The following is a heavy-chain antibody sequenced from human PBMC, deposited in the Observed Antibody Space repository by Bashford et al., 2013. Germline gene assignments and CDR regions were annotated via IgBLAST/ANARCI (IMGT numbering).Heavy chain of an antibody. D-gene: IGHD1-20*01. V-gene: IGHV3-33*01. CDR3: ARDDITGIDAFDI. J-gene: IGHJ3*02. CDR2: IWDDGSNI. Sequence: VRQAPGKGLEWVAVIWDDGSNIYYADSVKGRFTISRDNAKSSLYLQMNSLRAEDTAVYYCARDDITGIDAFDIWGQGTMVTVSS.